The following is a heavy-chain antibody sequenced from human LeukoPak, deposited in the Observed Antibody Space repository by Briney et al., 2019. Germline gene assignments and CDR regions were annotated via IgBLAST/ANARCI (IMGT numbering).Heavy chain of an antibody. CDR1: GFTFSSYG. D-gene: IGHD6-19*01. Sequence: GGSLRLSCAASGFTFSSYGMHWVRQAPGKGLEWVAVISYDGSNKYYADSVKGRFTISRDNSKNTLYLQMNSLRAEDTAVYYCAKGWQWLSSFWGQGTLVTVSS. J-gene: IGHJ4*02. V-gene: IGHV3-30*18. CDR3: AKGWQWLSSF. CDR2: ISYDGSNK.